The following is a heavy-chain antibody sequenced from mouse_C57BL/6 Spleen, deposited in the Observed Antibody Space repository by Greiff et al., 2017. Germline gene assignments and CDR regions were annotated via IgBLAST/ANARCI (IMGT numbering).Heavy chain of an antibody. CDR1: GYTFTSYW. CDR3: ARSLYYDYDGGYYFDY. J-gene: IGHJ2*01. V-gene: IGHV1-64*01. CDR2: IHPNSGST. D-gene: IGHD2-4*01. Sequence: VQLQQPGAELVKPGASVKLSCKASGYTFTSYWMHWVKQRPGQGLEWIGMIHPNSGSTNYNEKFKNKATLTVDKSSSTAYMQLSSLTSEDSAVYYCARSLYYDYDGGYYFDYWGQGTTLTVSS.